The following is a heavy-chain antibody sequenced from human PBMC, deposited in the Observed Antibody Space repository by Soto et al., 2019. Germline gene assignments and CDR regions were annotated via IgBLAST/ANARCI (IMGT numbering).Heavy chain of an antibody. CDR1: GGSISDSY. V-gene: IGHV4-59*01. CDR2: VHYSENS. D-gene: IGHD3-16*01. J-gene: IGHJ4*02. CDR3: AKVPWVSDPYYFDS. Sequence: PSETLSLTCTVSGGSISDSYWSWIRQPPGKGLEWIGYVHYSENSNYNPSLKSRVTISLDTAKKQFSLNLSSVTAADTAVYYCAKVPWVSDPYYFDSWGQGILVTVSS.